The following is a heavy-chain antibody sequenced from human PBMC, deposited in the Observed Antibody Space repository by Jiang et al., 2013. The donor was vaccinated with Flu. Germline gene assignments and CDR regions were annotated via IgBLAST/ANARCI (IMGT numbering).Heavy chain of an antibody. V-gene: IGHV4-39*01. CDR3: ARGPDGYCSGGSCYLEEFGRGYYFDY. J-gene: IGHJ4*02. CDR2: IYYSGST. Sequence: TLVPPPRTVSRWRPSAVVVTTGAGSASPHGKGLEWIGSIYYSGSTYYNPSLKSRVTISVDTSKNQFSLKLSSVTAADTAVYYCARGPDGYCSGGSCYLEEFGRGYYFDYWGQGTLVTVSS. D-gene: IGHD2-15*01. CDR1: RWRPSAVVVTT.